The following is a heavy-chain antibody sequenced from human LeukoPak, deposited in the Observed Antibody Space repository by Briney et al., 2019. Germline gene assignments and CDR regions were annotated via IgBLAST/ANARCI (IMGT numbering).Heavy chain of an antibody. Sequence: GASVKVSCKASGYTFFYYGVTWVRQVPGQGLEWMGWISVDNGKTNYAQKLQGRVTLTTDISTSTAYMELRSLRSDDTAVYYCARELRDGYNYFYYFDYWGQGTLVTVSS. CDR3: ARELRDGYNYFYYFDY. CDR1: GYTFFYYG. J-gene: IGHJ4*02. V-gene: IGHV1-18*01. CDR2: ISVDNGKT. D-gene: IGHD5-12*01.